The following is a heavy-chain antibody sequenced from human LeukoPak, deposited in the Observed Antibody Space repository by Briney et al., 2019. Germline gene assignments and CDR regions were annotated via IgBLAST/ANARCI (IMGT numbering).Heavy chain of an antibody. J-gene: IGHJ4*02. V-gene: IGHV1-2*02. Sequence: ASVKVSCKASGYTFSGYYMHWVRQAPGQAFEWMGWINPNSGGTNYAQKFQGRVTMTRDTSISTAYMELSRLRSDDTAVYYCARRGLSGYDFWSGYQWDFDYWGQGTLVTVSS. CDR1: GYTFSGYY. CDR2: INPNSGGT. CDR3: ARRGLSGYDFWSGYQWDFDY. D-gene: IGHD3-3*01.